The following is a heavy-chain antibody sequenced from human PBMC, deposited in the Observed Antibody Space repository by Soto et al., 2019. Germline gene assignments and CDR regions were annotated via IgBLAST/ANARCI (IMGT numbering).Heavy chain of an antibody. CDR2: IYYSGST. V-gene: IGHV4-30-4*01. J-gene: IGHJ4*02. D-gene: IGHD2-15*01. CDR3: ARVADCSGGSCYFSVAY. CDR1: GGSISSGDYY. Sequence: QVQLQESGPGLVKPSQTLSLTCTVSGGSISSGDYYWSWIRQPPGKGLEWIGYIYYSGSTYYNPSLKSRVTISVDTSKNQFSLKLSSVTAADTAVYYCARVADCSGGSCYFSVAYWGQGTLVTVSS.